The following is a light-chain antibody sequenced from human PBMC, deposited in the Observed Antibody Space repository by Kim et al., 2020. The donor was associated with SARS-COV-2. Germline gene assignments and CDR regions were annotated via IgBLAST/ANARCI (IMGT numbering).Light chain of an antibody. CDR2: EDN. V-gene: IGLV6-57*03. CDR3: QSYDSSNVV. CDR1: SASIASNY. Sequence: GKTVTLSCTPSSASIASNYVQWYQQRPGSAPTTVIYEDNQRPSGVPDRFSGSIDSSSNSASLTISGLKTEDEADYYCQSYDSSNVVFGGGTQLTVL. J-gene: IGLJ2*01.